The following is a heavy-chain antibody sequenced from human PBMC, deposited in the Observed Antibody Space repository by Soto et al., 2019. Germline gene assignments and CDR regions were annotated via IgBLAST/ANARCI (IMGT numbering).Heavy chain of an antibody. CDR1: GGSFSGYY. V-gene: IGHV4-34*01. D-gene: IGHD6-13*01. Sequence: SETLSLTCAVYGGSFSGYYWSWIRQPPGKGLEWIGEINHSGSTNYNPSLKSRVTISVDTSKNQFSLKLSSVTAADTAVYYCERAPTRNIAAAGNFDYWGQGTLVTVSS. CDR3: ERAPTRNIAAAGNFDY. CDR2: INHSGST. J-gene: IGHJ4*02.